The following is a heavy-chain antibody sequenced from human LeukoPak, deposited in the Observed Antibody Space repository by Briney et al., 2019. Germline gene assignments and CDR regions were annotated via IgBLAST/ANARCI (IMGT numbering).Heavy chain of an antibody. D-gene: IGHD4-23*01. V-gene: IGHV4-31*03. CDR2: IYYSGST. CDR1: GGSISSGGYY. CDR3: AREDYGGNSGNDY. J-gene: IGHJ4*02. Sequence: PSQTLSPTCTVSGGSISSGGYYWSWIRQHPGKGLEWIGYIYYSGSTYYNPSLKSRVTISVDTSKNQFSLKLSSVTAADTAAYYCAREDYGGNSGNDYWGQGTLVTVSS.